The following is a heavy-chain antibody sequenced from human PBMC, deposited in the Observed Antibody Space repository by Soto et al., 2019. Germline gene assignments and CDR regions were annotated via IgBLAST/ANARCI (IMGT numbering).Heavy chain of an antibody. V-gene: IGHV1-18*01. CDR1: GYTFTSYG. Sequence: GASVKVSCKASGYTFTSYGISWVRRAPGQGLEWMGWISAYNGNTNYAQKLQGRVTMTTDTSTSTAYMELRSLRSDDTAVYYCARVSCISTSCYVPGYFDLWGRGTLVTVSS. D-gene: IGHD2-2*01. CDR3: ARVSCISTSCYVPGYFDL. CDR2: ISAYNGNT. J-gene: IGHJ2*01.